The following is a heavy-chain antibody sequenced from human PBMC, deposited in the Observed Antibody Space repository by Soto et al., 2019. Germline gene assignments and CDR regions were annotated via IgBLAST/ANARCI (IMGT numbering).Heavy chain of an antibody. D-gene: IGHD4-17*01. CDR2: LKYDENEQ. J-gene: IGHJ5*02. CDR1: GFAFSNSW. V-gene: IGHV3-7*01. CDR3: ARDKAGDLDL. Sequence: EVQLVESGGGLVQPGGSMRLSCAASGFAFSNSWMAWVRQAPGKGPEWVANLKYDENEQHYADSVKGRFTISRDNARNSLYLQMNSLRVDDTSLYYCARDKAGDLDLWGQGTLVTVSS.